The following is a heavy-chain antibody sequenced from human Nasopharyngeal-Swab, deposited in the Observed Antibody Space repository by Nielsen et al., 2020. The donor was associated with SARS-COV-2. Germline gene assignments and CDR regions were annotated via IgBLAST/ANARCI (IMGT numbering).Heavy chain of an antibody. CDR2: ISSNGGST. CDR3: ARDKDSGYELTPPLY. CDR1: GFTFSSYA. D-gene: IGHD5-12*01. J-gene: IGHJ4*02. V-gene: IGHV3-64*01. Sequence: GGSLRLSCAASGFTFSSYAMHWVRQAPGKGLEYVSAISSNGGSTYYANSVKGRFTISRDNAKNSLYLQMNSLRAEDTAVYYCARDKDSGYELTPPLYWGQGTLVTVSS.